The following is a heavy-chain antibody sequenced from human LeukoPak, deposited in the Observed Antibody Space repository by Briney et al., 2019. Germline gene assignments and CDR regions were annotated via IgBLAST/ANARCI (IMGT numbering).Heavy chain of an antibody. V-gene: IGHV1-2*04. D-gene: IGHD2-2*01. CDR3: ARGNCSSTSCYLFDY. CDR1: GYTFTSYG. J-gene: IGHJ4*02. CDR2: INPNSGGT. Sequence: GASVKVSCKASGYTFTSYGISWVRQAPGQGLEWMGWINPNSGGTNYAQKFQGWVTMTRDTSISTAYMELSRLRSDDTAVYYCARGNCSSTSCYLFDYWGQGTLVTVSS.